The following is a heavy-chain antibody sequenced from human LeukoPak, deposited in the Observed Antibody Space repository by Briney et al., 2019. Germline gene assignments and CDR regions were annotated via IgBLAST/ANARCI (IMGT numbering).Heavy chain of an antibody. CDR1: GFTFSSYE. D-gene: IGHD1-26*01. CDR2: ISSSGSTI. CDR3: ARDGTRTFDY. J-gene: IGHJ4*02. V-gene: IGHV3-48*03. Sequence: PGGSLRLSCAASGFTFSSYEMNWVRQAPGKGLEWVSYISSSGSTIYYADSVKGRFTISRDNANNSLYLQMNSLRAEDTAVYYCARDGTRTFDYWGQGTLVTVSS.